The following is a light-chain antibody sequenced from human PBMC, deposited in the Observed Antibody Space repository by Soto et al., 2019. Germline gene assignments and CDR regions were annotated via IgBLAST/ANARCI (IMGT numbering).Light chain of an antibody. Sequence: DSQMAQSPSTLSSSVGDRVTITCRASQTISSWLAWYQQKRGKAPKLLIYAASTLQSGVPSRFSGSGSGTDFTLTISSLQPEDVATYYCQKYNSAPLTFGGGTKV. J-gene: IGKJ4*01. V-gene: IGKV1-27*01. CDR2: AAS. CDR1: QTISSW. CDR3: QKYNSAPLT.